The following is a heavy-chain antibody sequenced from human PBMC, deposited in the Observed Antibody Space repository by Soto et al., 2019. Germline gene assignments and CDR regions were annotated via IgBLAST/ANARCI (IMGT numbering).Heavy chain of an antibody. J-gene: IGHJ4*02. V-gene: IGHV3-23*01. CDR1: GFTFSSYV. D-gene: IGHD5-12*01. Sequence: GGSLRLSCAASGFTFSSYVMSWVRQAPGKGLEWVAAVSTSGGSTFYAGSVKGRFAISRDNSKNTLYLQMNSLRAEDTAVYYYATKAGYSGYDPFDYWGQGTMVTVSS. CDR3: ATKAGYSGYDPFDY. CDR2: VSTSGGST.